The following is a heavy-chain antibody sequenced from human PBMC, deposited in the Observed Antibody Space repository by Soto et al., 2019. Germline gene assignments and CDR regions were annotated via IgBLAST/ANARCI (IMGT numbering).Heavy chain of an antibody. CDR1: GYSFTSYW. V-gene: IGHV5-51*01. CDR2: IYPGDSDT. D-gene: IGHD6-6*01. J-gene: IGHJ4*02. Sequence: EVQLVQSGAEVKKPGESLKISCKGSGYSFTSYWIGWVRQMPGKGLEWMGIIYPGDSDTRYSPSFQGQVTISADKSISTAYLQWSSLKASDTAMYYCARLLGTYSSSSGPADCDYWGQGTLVTVSS. CDR3: ARLLGTYSSSSGPADCDY.